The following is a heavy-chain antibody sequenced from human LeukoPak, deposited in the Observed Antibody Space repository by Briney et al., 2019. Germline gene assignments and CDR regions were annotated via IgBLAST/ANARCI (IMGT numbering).Heavy chain of an antibody. Sequence: GGSLRLSCAASGFTFSDYYMSWIRQAPGKGLEWVSYISSSGSTIYYADSVKGRFTISRDNAKNSLYLQMNSLRAEDTAVYYCARADIYCSGGSCYLDYWGQGTLVTVSP. V-gene: IGHV3-11*01. D-gene: IGHD2-15*01. CDR1: GFTFSDYY. J-gene: IGHJ4*02. CDR3: ARADIYCSGGSCYLDY. CDR2: ISSSGSTI.